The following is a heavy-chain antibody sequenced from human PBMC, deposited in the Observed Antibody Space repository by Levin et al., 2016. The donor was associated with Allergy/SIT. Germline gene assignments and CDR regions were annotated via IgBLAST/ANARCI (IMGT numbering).Heavy chain of an antibody. CDR2: IYYSGST. Sequence: WIRHAPGKGLEWIGYIYYSGSTYYNPSLKSRVTISVDTSKNQFSLKLSSVTAADTAVYYCATRIAAPNYYYYGMDVWGQGTTVTVSS. CDR3: ATRIAAPNYYYYGMDV. J-gene: IGHJ6*02. V-gene: IGHV4-31*02. D-gene: IGHD6-13*01.